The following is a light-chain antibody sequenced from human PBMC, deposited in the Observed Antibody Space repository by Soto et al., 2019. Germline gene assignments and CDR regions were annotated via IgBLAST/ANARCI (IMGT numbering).Light chain of an antibody. CDR2: EVS. CDR1: SSDVGAYTY. V-gene: IGLV2-8*01. Sequence: QSVLTQPPSASGSHGQSVTISCTGTSSDVGAYTYVSWYQQHPGKAPKLMIYEVSKRPSGVPDRFSGSKSGNTASLTVSGLQAEDEAEYYCSSYAGSTNLIFGGGPKVTVL. J-gene: IGLJ2*01. CDR3: SSYAGSTNLI.